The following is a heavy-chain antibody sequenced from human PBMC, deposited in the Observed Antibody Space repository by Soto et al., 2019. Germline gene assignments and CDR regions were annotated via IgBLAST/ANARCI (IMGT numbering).Heavy chain of an antibody. CDR2: ISGSGGST. Sequence: HPGGSLRLSCAASGFTFSSYAMSWVRQAPGKGLEWVSAISGSGGSTYYADSVKGRFTISRDNSKNTLYLQMNSLRAEDTAVYYCAKVVGYSGYDVDTAMVAIDYWGQGTLVTVSS. CDR3: AKVVGYSGYDVDTAMVAIDY. CDR1: GFTFSSYA. V-gene: IGHV3-23*01. D-gene: IGHD5-12*01. J-gene: IGHJ4*02.